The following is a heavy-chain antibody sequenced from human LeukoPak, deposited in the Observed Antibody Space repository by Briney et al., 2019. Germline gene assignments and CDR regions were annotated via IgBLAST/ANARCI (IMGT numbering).Heavy chain of an antibody. D-gene: IGHD2-15*01. CDR2: ISSSSSTI. CDR1: GFTFSSYS. J-gene: IGHJ4*02. V-gene: IGHV3-48*04. Sequence: GGSLRLSCAASGFTFSSYSMNWVRQAPGKGLEWVSYISSSSSTIYYADSVKGRFTISRDSAKNSLYLQMNSLRAEDTAVYYCAREDIVVVVAADWGQGTLVTVSS. CDR3: AREDIVVVVAAD.